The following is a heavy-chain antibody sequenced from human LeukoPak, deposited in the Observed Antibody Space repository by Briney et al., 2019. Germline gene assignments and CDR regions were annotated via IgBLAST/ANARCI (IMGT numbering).Heavy chain of an antibody. CDR1: GYTFSHSG. CDR2: ISPYNDNT. J-gene: IGHJ4*02. D-gene: IGHD3-22*01. V-gene: IGHV1-18*01. CDR3: ASSPYYFDSSGYYNY. Sequence: ASVTVSCMASGYTFSHSGVSWVRQAPGQGVEWMGWISPYNDNTNYVQNVQGRVTMTTDTSTSTAYMELTSLRSDDTAVYYCASSPYYFDSSGYYNYWGQGTLVTVSS.